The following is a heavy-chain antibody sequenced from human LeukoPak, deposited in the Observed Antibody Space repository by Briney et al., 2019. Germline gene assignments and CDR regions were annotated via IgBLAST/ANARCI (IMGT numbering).Heavy chain of an antibody. V-gene: IGHV1-2*02. CDR2: MNPNSGGT. CDR3: ARDLGSTIIVGGDAFDL. CDR1: GHTFSDYY. D-gene: IGHD3-22*01. J-gene: IGHJ3*01. Sequence: ASVKVSCKASGHTFSDYYLHWVRQAPGQGLEWMGWMNPNSGGTNYAQKFQGRITMTGDTSTAYLELSRLRSDDTAVCYCARDLGSTIIVGGDAFDLWGQGTMVTVSS.